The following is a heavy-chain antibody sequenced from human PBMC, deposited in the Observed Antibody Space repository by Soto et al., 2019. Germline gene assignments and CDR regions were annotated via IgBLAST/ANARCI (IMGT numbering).Heavy chain of an antibody. Sequence: QVQLVQSGAEVKKPGASVKVSCKASGYAFTTYNINRVRQAPGQGLEWMGWTNPNSGHTGYAQKFQGRITMTRDTSISTAYMELSSLRSEDTAVYYCTRGHNWFDPWGQGTLVTVSS. J-gene: IGHJ5*02. CDR2: TNPNSGHT. V-gene: IGHV1-8*01. CDR1: GYAFTTYN. CDR3: TRGHNWFDP.